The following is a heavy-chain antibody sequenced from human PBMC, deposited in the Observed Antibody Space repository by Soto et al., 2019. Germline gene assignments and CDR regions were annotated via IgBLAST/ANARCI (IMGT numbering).Heavy chain of an antibody. CDR1: GFTFSSYG. J-gene: IGHJ4*02. V-gene: IGHV3-30*18. CDR2: ISHDGSNK. CDR3: AKVHSGYDFYFDY. D-gene: IGHD5-12*01. Sequence: GGSLRLSCAASGFTFSSYGMHWVRQAPGKGLEWVAVISHDGSNKYYADSVKGRFTISRDNSKNTLYLQMNSLRAEDTAVYYCAKVHSGYDFYFDYWGQGTLVTVSS.